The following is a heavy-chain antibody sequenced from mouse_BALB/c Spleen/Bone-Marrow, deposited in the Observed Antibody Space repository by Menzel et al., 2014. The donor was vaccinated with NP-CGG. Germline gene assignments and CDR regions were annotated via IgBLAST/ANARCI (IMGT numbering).Heavy chain of an antibody. Sequence: VQLQQSGPELVKPGASVKMSCKASGYTFTSYVMHWVKQKPGQGLEWIGYINPYNDGTKYNEKFKGKATLTSDKSSSTAYMERSSLTSEDSAVYYRARPRQLGLPYYFDYWGQGTTLTVSS. CDR3: ARPRQLGLPYYFDY. V-gene: IGHV1-14*01. D-gene: IGHD3-2*01. CDR1: GYTFTSYV. CDR2: INPYNDGT. J-gene: IGHJ2*01.